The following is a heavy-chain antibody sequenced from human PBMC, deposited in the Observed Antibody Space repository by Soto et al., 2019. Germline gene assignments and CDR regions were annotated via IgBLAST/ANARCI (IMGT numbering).Heavy chain of an antibody. V-gene: IGHV4-34*01. J-gene: IGHJ6*02. CDR1: GGSFSGYY. D-gene: IGHD2-15*01. Sequence: PSETLSLTCAVYGGSFSGYYWSWIRQPPGKGLEWIGEINHSGSTNYNPSLKSRVTISVDTSKNQFSLKLSSVTAADTAVYYCARDLCSGGSCYSIPSYYYYGMEVWGQGTTVTAP. CDR2: INHSGST. CDR3: ARDLCSGGSCYSIPSYYYYGMEV.